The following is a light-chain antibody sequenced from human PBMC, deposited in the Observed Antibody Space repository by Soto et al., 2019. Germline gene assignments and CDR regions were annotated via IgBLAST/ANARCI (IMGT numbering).Light chain of an antibody. CDR2: EGN. CDR1: SSDVGSYNV. CDR3: CSYSGSSTWV. J-gene: IGLJ3*02. Sequence: QSALTQPASVSGSPGQSITISCTGTSSDVGSYNVVSWYQQHPGKAPTLMIYEGNERPSGVSNRFSGSKSGNTASLTISGLQAESAADYYCCSYSGSSTWVFGGGTKLTVL. V-gene: IGLV2-23*01.